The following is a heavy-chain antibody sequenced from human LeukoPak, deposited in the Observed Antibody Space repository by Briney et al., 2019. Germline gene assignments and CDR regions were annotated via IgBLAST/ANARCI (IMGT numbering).Heavy chain of an antibody. V-gene: IGHV1-18*01. CDR3: ARDDASYIAAVEFDY. J-gene: IGHJ4*02. CDR1: GYTFTSYG. CDR2: ISAYNGNT. Sequence: PGASVKVSCKASGYTFTSYGISWVRQAPGQGLEWMGWISAYNGNTNYAQKLQGRATMTTDTSTSTAYMELRSLRSDDTAVYYCARDDASYIAAVEFDYWGQGTLVTVSS. D-gene: IGHD6-13*01.